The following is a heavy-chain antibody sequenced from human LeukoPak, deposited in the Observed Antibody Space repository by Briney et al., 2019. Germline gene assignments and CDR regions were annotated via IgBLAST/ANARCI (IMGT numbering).Heavy chain of an antibody. CDR2: ISGSGGGA. Sequence: PGRSLRLSCAASRFTFSSYAMTRVAQARGQAVRGVSAISGSGGGADYAESVKGRFTIPRDKSSKTLCLPLNSLRAKHTARYYFAKASMTRGVRYWFDPWGQGTLVTVSS. CDR3: AKASMTRGVRYWFDP. V-gene: IGHV3-23*01. D-gene: IGHD3-10*01. CDR1: RFTFSSYA. J-gene: IGHJ5*02.